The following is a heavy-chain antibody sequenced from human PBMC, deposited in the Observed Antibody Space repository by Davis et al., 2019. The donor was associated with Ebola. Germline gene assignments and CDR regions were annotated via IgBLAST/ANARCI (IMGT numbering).Heavy chain of an antibody. J-gene: IGHJ6*03. CDR3: ARDGDGTYYDYYDYMDV. CDR1: GFTFSDYW. CDR2: IYSDRSGGRT. Sequence: GESLKISCAASGFTFSDYWMNWVRQAPGKGLEWVSVIYSDRSGGRTYYADSVKGRFTISRDNSKNTMYLQLNSLRVEDTAVYFCARDGDGTYYDYYDYMDVWGKGTTVTVSS. D-gene: IGHD1-26*01. V-gene: IGHV3-53*01.